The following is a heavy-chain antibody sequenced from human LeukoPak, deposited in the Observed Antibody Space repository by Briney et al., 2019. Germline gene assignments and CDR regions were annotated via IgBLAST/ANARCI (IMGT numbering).Heavy chain of an antibody. V-gene: IGHV4-61*02. CDR2: IYTSGST. D-gene: IGHD1-1*01. Sequence: SETLSLTCTVSGGSISSGSYYWSWIRQPAGKGLEWIGRIYTSGSTNYNPSLKSRVTISVDTSKNQFSLKLSSVTAADTAVYYCATANWNENYYFDYWGQGTLVTVSS. J-gene: IGHJ4*02. CDR1: GGSISSGSYY. CDR3: ATANWNENYYFDY.